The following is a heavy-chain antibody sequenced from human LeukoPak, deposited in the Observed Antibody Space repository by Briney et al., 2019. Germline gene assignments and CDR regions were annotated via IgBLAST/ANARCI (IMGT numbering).Heavy chain of an antibody. CDR1: GGSISSGSYY. J-gene: IGHJ4*02. Sequence: SQTLSLTCTVSGGSISSGSYYWSWIRQPAGKGLEWIGRIYTSGSTNYNPSLKSRVTVSVDTSKNQFSLKLSSVTAADTAVYYCASGYWSGYYIFDYWGQGTLVTVSS. CDR2: IYTSGST. V-gene: IGHV4-61*02. D-gene: IGHD3-3*01. CDR3: ASGYWSGYYIFDY.